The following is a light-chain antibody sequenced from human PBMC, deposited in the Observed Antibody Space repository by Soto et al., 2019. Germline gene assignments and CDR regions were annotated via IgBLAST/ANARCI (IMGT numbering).Light chain of an antibody. Sequence: EIVMTQSPATLSVSPGETATLSCRASQSLTSYLAWYQQKPDQAPRLLIYGISTRATDIPARFSGSGSGTEFTLTISSLQSEDFAVYYCQQYGSSPLTFGGGTRMEIK. CDR3: QQYGSSPLT. CDR1: QSLTSY. V-gene: IGKV3-15*01. CDR2: GIS. J-gene: IGKJ4*01.